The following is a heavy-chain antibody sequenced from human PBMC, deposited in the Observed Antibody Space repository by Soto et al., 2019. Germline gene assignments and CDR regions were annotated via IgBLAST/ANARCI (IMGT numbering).Heavy chain of an antibody. CDR2: IYPGDSDT. D-gene: IGHD3-10*01. V-gene: IGHV5-51*01. CDR1: GYSFTSYW. J-gene: IGHJ6*02. Sequence: PGESLKISCKGSGYSFTSYWIGWVRQMPGKGLEWMGIIYPGDSDTRYSPSFQGQVTISADKSISTAYLQWSSLKASDTAMYYCARTVRGVNITAYGMDVWGQGTTVTVS. CDR3: ARTVRGVNITAYGMDV.